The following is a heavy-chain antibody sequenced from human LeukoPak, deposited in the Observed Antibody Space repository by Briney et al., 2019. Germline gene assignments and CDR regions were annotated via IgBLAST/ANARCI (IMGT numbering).Heavy chain of an antibody. CDR1: VGTFIIYA. J-gene: IGHJ4*02. CDR3: ASPHVLQWFGELNY. D-gene: IGHD3-10*01. Sequence: AAVKVSCEASVGTFIIYAISWVRQAPGQRLQWVGGIIPIFDTANSAQNFQGRVTITTDESTSTPYMELSSLRAEDTAVYYCASPHVLQWFGELNYWGQGTLVTVSS. CDR2: IIPIFDTA. V-gene: IGHV1-69*05.